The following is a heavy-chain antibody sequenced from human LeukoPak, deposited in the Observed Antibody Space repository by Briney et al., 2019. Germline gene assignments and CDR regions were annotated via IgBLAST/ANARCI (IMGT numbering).Heavy chain of an antibody. V-gene: IGHV3-21*01. D-gene: IGHD4-17*01. CDR1: GFTFSSYS. CDR3: AGVGDFRDFQLPFFDY. Sequence: PGGSLRLSCAASGFTFSSYSMNWVRQAPGKGLEWVSSISGSNSYIYYADSVKGRFTISRDNARNSLYLQMNSLRAEDTAMYYCAGVGDFRDFQLPFFDYWGQGTLVPV. J-gene: IGHJ4*02. CDR2: ISGSNSYI.